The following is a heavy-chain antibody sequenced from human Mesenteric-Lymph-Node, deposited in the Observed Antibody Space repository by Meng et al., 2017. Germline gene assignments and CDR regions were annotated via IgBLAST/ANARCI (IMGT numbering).Heavy chain of an antibody. CDR3: ANGYSPDY. V-gene: IGHV3-53*01. CDR2: IYSGGST. CDR1: GLTVSDNY. J-gene: IGHJ4*02. D-gene: IGHD5-12*01. Sequence: GESLKISCAASGLTVSDNYISWVRQAPGKGLEWVSDIYSGGSTFYADSVKGRFTISRDNSKNTLYMQMNSLKVEDTAVYYCANGYSPDYWGQGTLVTVSS.